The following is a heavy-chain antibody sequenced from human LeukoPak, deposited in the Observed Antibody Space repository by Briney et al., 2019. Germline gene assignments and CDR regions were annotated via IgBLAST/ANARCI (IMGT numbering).Heavy chain of an antibody. V-gene: IGHV1-24*01. CDR2: FDPEDGET. Sequence: ASVKVSCKVSGHTLSEISMHWVRQAPGKGLEWMGGFDPEDGETIYAQNFQGRVTMTGDTSTDTAYMELRGLRSEDTAVYYCGTVNAFDFWGQGTVVTVSS. CDR3: GTVNAFDF. CDR1: GHTLSEIS. J-gene: IGHJ3*01.